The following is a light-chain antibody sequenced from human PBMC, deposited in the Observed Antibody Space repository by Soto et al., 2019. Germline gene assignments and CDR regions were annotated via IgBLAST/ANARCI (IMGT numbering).Light chain of an antibody. Sequence: EIVLTQSPDTLYLSPGEGATLSCRASQRVNSSYLAWYQQKPGQAHSLLISGVSDRATGVPARVSGSGYGTDFTLTISRLEPEDFAVYYCQQYVNSPVTFGQGTKLQIK. V-gene: IGKV3-20*01. CDR2: GVS. J-gene: IGKJ2*01. CDR1: QRVNSSY. CDR3: QQYVNSPVT.